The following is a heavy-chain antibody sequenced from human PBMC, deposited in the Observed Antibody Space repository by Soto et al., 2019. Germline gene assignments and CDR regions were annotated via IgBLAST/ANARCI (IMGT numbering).Heavy chain of an antibody. Sequence: QVQLVESGGGVVQPGRSLRLSCAASGFTFSSYAIHWVRQAPGKGLEWVAVISYDGSNKYYADSVKGRFTISRDNSKNTLYLQMTSLRAEDTAVYYCARDKRDLRFLEWSYYFDYWGQGTLVTVSS. CDR2: ISYDGSNK. CDR1: GFTFSSYA. V-gene: IGHV3-30-3*01. J-gene: IGHJ4*02. CDR3: ARDKRDLRFLEWSYYFDY. D-gene: IGHD3-3*01.